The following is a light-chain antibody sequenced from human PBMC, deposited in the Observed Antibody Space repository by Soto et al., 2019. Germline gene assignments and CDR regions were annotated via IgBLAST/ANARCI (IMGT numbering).Light chain of an antibody. J-gene: IGLJ1*01. V-gene: IGLV2-14*01. CDR3: SSYTSSSTDV. CDR1: SSDVGGYNY. CDR2: EVS. Sequence: QSALTQPASVSGSPGQSITISCTGTSSDVGGYNYVSWYQQHPGKAPKLMIYEVSYRPSAVSNRFSGSKSGNTASLTISGLQAEDEADYYCSSYTSSSTDVFGTGTKVTVL.